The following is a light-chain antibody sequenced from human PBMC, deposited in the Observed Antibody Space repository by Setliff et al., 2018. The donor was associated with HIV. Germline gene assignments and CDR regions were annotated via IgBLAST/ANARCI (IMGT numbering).Light chain of an antibody. CDR2: DVN. Sequence: QSALTQPASVSGSPGQSITISCTGTSSDVGGYNYVSWYQQHPGKAPKLMIYDVNNRPSGVSYRFFGSQSGNPASLTLSGLQAEDEADYYCSSYTSSSTRVFGTGTKVTVL. CDR1: SSDVGGYNY. CDR3: SSYTSSSTRV. J-gene: IGLJ1*01. V-gene: IGLV2-14*03.